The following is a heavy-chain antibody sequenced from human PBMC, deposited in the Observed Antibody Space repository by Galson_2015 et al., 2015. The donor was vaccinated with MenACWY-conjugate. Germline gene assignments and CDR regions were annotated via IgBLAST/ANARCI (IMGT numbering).Heavy chain of an antibody. CDR2: IDSDGGRI. CDR1: GFTFSNYN. J-gene: IGHJ3*02. D-gene: IGHD1-26*01. CDR3: ARGGATKLIIVGGITDI. V-gene: IGHV3-74*01. Sequence: SLRLSCAVSGFTFSNYNMNWVRQAPGKGLEWISRIDSDGGRITYADSVRGRFTISRDNAKNTLYLQMNSLRAEDTAVYYCARGGATKLIIVGGITDIWGQGTMVTVS.